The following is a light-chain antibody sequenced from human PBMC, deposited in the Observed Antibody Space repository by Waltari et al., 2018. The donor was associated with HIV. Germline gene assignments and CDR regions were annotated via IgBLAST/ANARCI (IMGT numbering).Light chain of an antibody. CDR2: GVT. CDR1: TSDIGDYNY. Sequence: QSALTQPASVSGSPGQSITISCTGITSDIGDYNYVSWYQQHSDKAPTLIIYGVTRRPSGVSSRFSGSKSGNTASLTISGLQAEDEADYYCSSYTGITTLLYVFGSGTKVTVL. J-gene: IGLJ1*01. CDR3: SSYTGITTLLYV. V-gene: IGLV2-14*01.